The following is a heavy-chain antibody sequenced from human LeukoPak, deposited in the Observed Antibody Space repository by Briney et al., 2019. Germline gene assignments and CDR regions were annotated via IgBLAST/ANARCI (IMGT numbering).Heavy chain of an antibody. CDR3: ASNPIELRGYSYGYFDY. CDR1: GGTFSSYA. J-gene: IGHJ4*02. D-gene: IGHD5-18*01. V-gene: IGHV1-69*01. CDR2: IIPIFGTA. Sequence: SVKVSCKASGGTFSSYAISWVRQAPGQGLEWMGGIIPIFGTANYAQKFQGRVTITADESTSTAYMELSSLRSEDTAVYYCASNPIELRGYSYGYFDYWGQGTLVTVSS.